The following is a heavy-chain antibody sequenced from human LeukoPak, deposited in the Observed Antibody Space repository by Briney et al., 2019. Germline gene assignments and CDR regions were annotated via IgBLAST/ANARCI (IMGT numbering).Heavy chain of an antibody. CDR1: GYSFTNYA. J-gene: IGHJ4*02. D-gene: IGHD4-17*01. Sequence: ASVKVSCKASGYSFTNYAIHRVRQAPGQRLEWMGWINAGNGKTKYSQKFQGRVTITRDTSATTAYMGLSSLRSEDTAMYYCARAIWTSTVTTYYLDYWGQGTLVTVSS. V-gene: IGHV1-3*01. CDR3: ARAIWTSTVTTYYLDY. CDR2: INAGNGKT.